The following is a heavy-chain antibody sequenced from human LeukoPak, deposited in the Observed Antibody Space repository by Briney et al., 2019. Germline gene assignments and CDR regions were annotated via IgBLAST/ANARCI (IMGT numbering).Heavy chain of an antibody. D-gene: IGHD6-19*01. J-gene: IGHJ3*02. CDR3: ARSLAAGFDI. CDR1: GFTFSNYW. V-gene: IGHV3-7*04. Sequence: GGSLRLSCAASGFTFSNYWMIWVRQAPGKGLEWVGNIKQDGSEKRYADSVGGRFSISRDNAQTSLYLQMNSLRAEDTAVYYCARSLAAGFDIWGQGTMVTASS. CDR2: IKQDGSEK.